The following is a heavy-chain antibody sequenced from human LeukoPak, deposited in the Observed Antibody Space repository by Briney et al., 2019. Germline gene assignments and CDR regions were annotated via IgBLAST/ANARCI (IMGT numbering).Heavy chain of an antibody. CDR2: IYYSGST. Sequence: NPSETLSLTCTVSGGSISSSSYYWGWIRQPPGKGLEWIGSIYYSGSTYYNPSLKSRVTISVDTSKNQFSLKLSSVTAADTAVYYCARGHYGDYAWGQGTLVTVSS. V-gene: IGHV4-39*01. CDR1: GGSISSSSYY. J-gene: IGHJ5*02. CDR3: ARGHYGDYA. D-gene: IGHD4-17*01.